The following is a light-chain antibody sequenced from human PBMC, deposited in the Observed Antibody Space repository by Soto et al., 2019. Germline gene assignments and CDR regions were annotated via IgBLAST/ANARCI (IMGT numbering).Light chain of an antibody. J-gene: IGKJ1*01. CDR3: HQYGNSPQT. Sequence: EIVMTQPPATLYVTPGERATLSCRASQSVSSNLAWYQQKPGQAPRLLIYGASSRATGIPDRFSGSGSGTDLTITINILEPDDFAVYYCHQYGNSPQTFGQGTKVDIK. CDR2: GAS. CDR1: QSVSSN. V-gene: IGKV3D-15*03.